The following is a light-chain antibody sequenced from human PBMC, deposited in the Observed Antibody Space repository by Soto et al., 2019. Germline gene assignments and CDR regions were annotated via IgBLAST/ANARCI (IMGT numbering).Light chain of an antibody. Sequence: EIVLTQSPATLYLSPGERATLSCRASQIVNEYLTWYQQKPGQAPRLLIYAVSTRAPGIPARFSGSGSGTDYTLTISSLETEDSAVYFCQQRSDWPITFGQGTRVDI. J-gene: IGKJ5*01. CDR3: QQRSDWPIT. CDR2: AVS. CDR1: QIVNEY. V-gene: IGKV3-11*01.